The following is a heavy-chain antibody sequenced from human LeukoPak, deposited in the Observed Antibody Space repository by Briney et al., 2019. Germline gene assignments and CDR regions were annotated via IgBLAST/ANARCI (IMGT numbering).Heavy chain of an antibody. Sequence: EASVKVSCKASGYTFTEYSMHWVRQGQAPGQGLEWMGWINPNSGGTNYAQKFQGRVTMTRDTSISTAYMELSRLRSDDTAVYYCARGGMVYAKYYYYGMDVWGQGTTVTVSS. J-gene: IGHJ6*02. CDR3: ARGGMVYAKYYYYGMDV. V-gene: IGHV1-2*02. CDR2: INPNSGGT. D-gene: IGHD2-8*01. CDR1: GYTFTEYS.